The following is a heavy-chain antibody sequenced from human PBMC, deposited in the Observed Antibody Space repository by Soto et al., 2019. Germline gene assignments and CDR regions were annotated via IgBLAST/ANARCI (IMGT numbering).Heavy chain of an antibody. CDR1: GGSCSGYY. V-gene: IGHV4-34*01. CDR2: IYSSGST. D-gene: IGHD3-22*01. Sequence: SETLSLTCAFYGGSCSGYYWSLIRQPPGKGLEWIGEIYSSGSTNYNPSLKSRVTISVDTSKSHLSLKLSSVTAADTAVYCCAGQSYESRGYYRDWGQGTLVTVSS. CDR3: AGQSYESRGYYRD. J-gene: IGHJ4*02.